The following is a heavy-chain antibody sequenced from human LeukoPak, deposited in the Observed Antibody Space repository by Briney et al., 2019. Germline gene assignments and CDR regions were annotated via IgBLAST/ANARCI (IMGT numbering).Heavy chain of an antibody. CDR2: INSDGSST. Sequence: GGSLRLSCAASGFTFSSYWMHWVRQAPGKGLVWVSRINSDGSSTSYADSVKGRSTISRDNAKNTLYLQMNSLRAEDTAVYYCARGSSGWYVLSWGQGTLVTVSS. J-gene: IGHJ4*02. CDR1: GFTFSSYW. CDR3: ARGSSGWYVLS. D-gene: IGHD6-19*01. V-gene: IGHV3-74*01.